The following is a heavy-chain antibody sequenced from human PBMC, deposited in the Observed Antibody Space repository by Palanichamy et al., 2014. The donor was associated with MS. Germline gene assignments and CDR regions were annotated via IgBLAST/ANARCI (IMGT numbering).Heavy chain of an antibody. CDR3: ARGSGYCSGGSCYRGWFDP. J-gene: IGHJ5*02. V-gene: IGHV3-30-3*01. CDR1: GFTFSSYA. D-gene: IGHD2-15*01. Sequence: QVQLVESGGGVVQPGRSLRLSCAASGFTFSSYAMHWVRQAPGKGLEWVAVISYDGSNKYYADSVKGRFTISRDNSKNTLYLQMNSLRAEDTAVYYCARGSGYCSGGSCYRGWFDPWGQGTLVTVSS. CDR2: ISYDGSNK.